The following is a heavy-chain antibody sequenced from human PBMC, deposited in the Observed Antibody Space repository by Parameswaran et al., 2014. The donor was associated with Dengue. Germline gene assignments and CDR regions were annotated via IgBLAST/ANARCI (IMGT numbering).Heavy chain of an antibody. CDR2: IYYSGST. CDR3: ARAEDDYYFDY. V-gene: IGHV4-59*01. J-gene: IGHJ4*02. D-gene: IGHD3-3*01. Sequence: VRQMPGKGLEWIGYIYYSGSTNYNPSLKSRVTISVDTSKNQFSLKLSSVTAADTAVYYCARAEDDYYFDYWGQGTLVTVSS.